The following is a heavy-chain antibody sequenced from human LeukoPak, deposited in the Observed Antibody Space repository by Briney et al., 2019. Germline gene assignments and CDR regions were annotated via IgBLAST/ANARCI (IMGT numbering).Heavy chain of an antibody. V-gene: IGHV4-34*01. D-gene: IGHD3-3*01. CDR1: GGSFSGYY. J-gene: IGHJ4*02. CDR2: INHSGST. Sequence: SETLSLTCAVYGGSFSGYYWSWIRQPPGKGLEWIGEINHSGSTNYNPSLKSRVTISVDTSKNQFSLKLSSVTAADTAVYYCARRGTYYDFWSGYLAREVEYWGQGTLVTVS. CDR3: ARRGTYYDFWSGYLAREVEY.